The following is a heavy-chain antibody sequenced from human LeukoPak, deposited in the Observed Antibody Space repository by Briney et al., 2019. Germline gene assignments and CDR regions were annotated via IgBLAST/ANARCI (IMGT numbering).Heavy chain of an antibody. CDR1: GGSFSGYH. Sequence: AETLSLTCAVYGGSFSGYHWSWIRQPPGKGLEWIGEVNHSGSTNYNPALKSRVTISVDTSKNQFSLKLSSVTAADTAVFHCARGRGAVAGYFDYWGQGALVTVSS. CDR2: VNHSGST. J-gene: IGHJ4*02. D-gene: IGHD6-19*01. V-gene: IGHV4-34*01. CDR3: ARGRGAVAGYFDY.